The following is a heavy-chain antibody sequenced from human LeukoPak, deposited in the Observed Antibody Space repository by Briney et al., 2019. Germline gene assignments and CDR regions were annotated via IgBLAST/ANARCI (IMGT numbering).Heavy chain of an antibody. V-gene: IGHV3-11*01. CDR1: GFTFSDFY. Sequence: GGSLRLSCAASGFTFSDFYMTWIRQAPGKGLEWVSYISNSGSTIYYADSVKGRFTISRDNAKNSLYLQMNSLRAEDTAVYYCARATLGYCSGGSCGAFDIWGQGTMVTVSS. CDR3: ARATLGYCSGGSCGAFDI. CDR2: ISNSGSTI. D-gene: IGHD2-15*01. J-gene: IGHJ3*02.